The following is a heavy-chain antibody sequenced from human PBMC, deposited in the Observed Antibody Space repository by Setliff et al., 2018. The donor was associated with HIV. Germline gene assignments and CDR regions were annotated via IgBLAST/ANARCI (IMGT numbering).Heavy chain of an antibody. V-gene: IGHV4-4*08. Sequence: PSETLSLTCNVSGGSISNYFWSWIRQPPGKGLEWVGYIYSSGRTNYNPSLKSRVTMSVDTSKNQFSLKLNSVTATDTALYYCARAKFYYDSSGFFPLPAAFGFWGQGTMVTV. CDR1: GGSISNYF. J-gene: IGHJ3*01. D-gene: IGHD3-22*01. CDR3: ARAKFYYDSSGFFPLPAAFGF. CDR2: IYSSGRT.